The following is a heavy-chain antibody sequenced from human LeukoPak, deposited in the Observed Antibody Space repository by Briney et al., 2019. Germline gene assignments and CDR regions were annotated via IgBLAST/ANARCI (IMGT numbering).Heavy chain of an antibody. D-gene: IGHD3-16*01. CDR2: IYTSGST. CDR3: ARDTSFVGGFDP. J-gene: IGHJ5*02. Sequence: SETLSLTCTLSVGSISSGSHYWSWIRQPAGKGLEWIGCIYTSGSTDYNPSLKSRVPISVDTSKQQCSLKLSSVTAADTAVYYCARDTSFVGGFDPWGQGTLVTVSS. V-gene: IGHV4-61*02. CDR1: VGSISSGSHY.